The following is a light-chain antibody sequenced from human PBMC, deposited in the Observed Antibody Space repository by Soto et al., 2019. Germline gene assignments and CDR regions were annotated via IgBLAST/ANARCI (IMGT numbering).Light chain of an antibody. CDR2: RNN. V-gene: IGLV1-47*01. CDR1: SSNIGSNY. Sequence: QSVLTQAPSASGTPGQRVPISCSGSSSNIGSNYVDWYQQLPGTAPKLLIYRNNQRPSGVPDRFSGSKSGTSASLAISGLRYEDDDAYYCAVWDDSLSGVVFGGGTKLTVL. CDR3: AVWDDSLSGVV. J-gene: IGLJ2*01.